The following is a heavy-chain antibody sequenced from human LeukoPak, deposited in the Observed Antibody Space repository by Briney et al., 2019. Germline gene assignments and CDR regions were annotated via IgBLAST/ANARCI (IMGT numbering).Heavy chain of an antibody. CDR1: AGTFNRYA. J-gene: IGHJ3*01. D-gene: IGHD3-10*01. CDR2: ITPLSATP. V-gene: IGHV1-69*06. Sequence: SVKVSCKASAGTFNRYAISWVRQAPGQGLESMGRITPLSATPSQSQWIQGRVTITADISTNTVYLDLSSLRSEDTALYFCAGDPPGTPVGFDVWGQGTMVTVSS. CDR3: AGDPPGTPVGFDV.